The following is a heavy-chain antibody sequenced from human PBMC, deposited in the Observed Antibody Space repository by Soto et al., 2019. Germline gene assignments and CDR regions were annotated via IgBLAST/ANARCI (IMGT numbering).Heavy chain of an antibody. CDR1: GFSLSNARMG. V-gene: IGHV2-26*01. J-gene: IGHJ6*02. CDR3: ARSLGINGTFYYYGMHV. Sequence: SGPTLVNPTETLTLTCTVSGFSLSNARMGVSWIRQPPGKALEWLAHIFSNDEKSYSTSLKSRLTISKDTSKSQVVLTMTNMDPVDTATYYCARSLGINGTFYYYGMHVWGQGTPVTVYS. CDR2: IFSNDEK. D-gene: IGHD1-20*01.